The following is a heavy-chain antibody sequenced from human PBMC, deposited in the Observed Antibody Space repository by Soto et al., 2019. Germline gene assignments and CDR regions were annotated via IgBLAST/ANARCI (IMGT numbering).Heavy chain of an antibody. CDR2: ISSSSSYI. CDR3: ARTLTSYYGSGRHGMDV. Sequence: LRLSCAASGFTFSSYSMNWVRQAPGKGLEWVSSISSSSSYIYYADSVKGRFTISRDNAKNSLYLQMNSLRAEDTAVYYCARTLTSYYGSGRHGMDVWGQGTTVTVSS. D-gene: IGHD3-10*01. J-gene: IGHJ6*02. CDR1: GFTFSSYS. V-gene: IGHV3-21*01.